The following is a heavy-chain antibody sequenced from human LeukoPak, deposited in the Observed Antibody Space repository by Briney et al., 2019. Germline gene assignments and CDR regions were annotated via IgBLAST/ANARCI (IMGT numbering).Heavy chain of an antibody. CDR2: INPSGGST. Sequence: AASVKVSCKASGYTFTSYYMHWVRQAPGQGLEWMGIINPSGGSTSYAQKFQGRVTMTRDTSTSTVYMELSSLRSEDTAVYYCARDLGCSGGSCYSDYFDYWGQGTLVTVSS. J-gene: IGHJ4*02. V-gene: IGHV1-46*01. CDR3: ARDLGCSGGSCYSDYFDY. D-gene: IGHD2-15*01. CDR1: GYTFTSYY.